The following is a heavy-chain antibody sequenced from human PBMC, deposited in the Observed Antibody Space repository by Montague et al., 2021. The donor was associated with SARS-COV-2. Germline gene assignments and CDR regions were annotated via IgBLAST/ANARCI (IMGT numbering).Heavy chain of an antibody. CDR3: ARDDIVLQGVTKGMDV. Sequence: SETLSLTCTVSGGSISSSNYYWGWIRQPPGKGLEWIGNMYYSGSTYYNPSLKSRVTMSIDTSKNQFSLKLSSVTAADPAVYYCARDDIVLQGVTKGMDVWGQGTTVTVSS. D-gene: IGHD3-10*01. CDR2: MYYSGST. J-gene: IGHJ6*02. V-gene: IGHV4-39*07. CDR1: GGSISSSNYY.